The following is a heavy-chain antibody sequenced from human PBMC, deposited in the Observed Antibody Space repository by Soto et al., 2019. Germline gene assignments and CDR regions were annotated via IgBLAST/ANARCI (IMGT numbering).Heavy chain of an antibody. Sequence: HPVGSLRLSCAASGFTVSSNYMSWVRQAPGKGLEWVSVIYSGGSTYYADSVKGRFTISRDNSKNTLYLQMNSLRAEDTAVYYCASLLYYYDSSGSLSDYWGQGTLVTVSS. D-gene: IGHD3-22*01. J-gene: IGHJ4*02. V-gene: IGHV3-66*01. CDR2: IYSGGST. CDR3: ASLLYYYDSSGSLSDY. CDR1: GFTVSSNY.